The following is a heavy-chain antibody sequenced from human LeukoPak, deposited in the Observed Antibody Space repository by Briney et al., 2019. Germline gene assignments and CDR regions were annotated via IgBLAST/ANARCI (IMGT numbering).Heavy chain of an antibody. CDR1: GGSFSGYY. CDR3: ARDAEPFVVVPAASYYFDY. J-gene: IGHJ4*02. D-gene: IGHD2-2*01. V-gene: IGHV4-34*01. CDR2: INHSGST. Sequence: SETLSLTCAVYGGSFSGYYWSWIRQPPGKGLEWIGEINHSGSTNYNPSLKSRVTISVDTSKNQFSLKLSSVTAADTAVYYCARDAEPFVVVPAASYYFDYWGQGTLVTVSS.